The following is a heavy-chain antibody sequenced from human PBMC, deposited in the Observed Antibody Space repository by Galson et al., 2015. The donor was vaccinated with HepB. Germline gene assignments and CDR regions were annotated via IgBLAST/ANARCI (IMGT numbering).Heavy chain of an antibody. CDR1: GFTLSSYS. Sequence: SLRLSCAASGFTLSSYSMNWVRQAPGKGLEWVSYISSRGPIYYADSVKGRFTTSRDNAKNSLYLQMNSLRAEDTAVYYCARDLGDYGDDYYGMDVWGQGTTVTVSS. J-gene: IGHJ6*02. CDR3: ARDLGDYGDDYYGMDV. D-gene: IGHD4-17*01. CDR2: ISSRGPI. V-gene: IGHV3-48*04.